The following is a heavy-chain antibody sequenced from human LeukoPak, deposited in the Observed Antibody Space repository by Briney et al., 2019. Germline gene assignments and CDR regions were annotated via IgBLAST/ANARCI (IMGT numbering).Heavy chain of an antibody. D-gene: IGHD3-9*01. Sequence: SETLSLTCTVSGGSISSGSYYWSWIRQPAGKGLEWIGRIYTSGSANYNPSLKSRVTISVHTSKTQYYLKLSSVTAADTAVYYCARDSYAGYGSYYFDYWGQGTLVTVSS. CDR2: IYTSGSA. CDR1: GGSISSGSYY. CDR3: ARDSYAGYGSYYFDY. J-gene: IGHJ4*02. V-gene: IGHV4-61*02.